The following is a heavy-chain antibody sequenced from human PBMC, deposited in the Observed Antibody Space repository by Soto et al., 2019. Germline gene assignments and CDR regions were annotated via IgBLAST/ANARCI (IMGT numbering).Heavy chain of an antibody. CDR1: GYIFTNYW. V-gene: IGHV5-51*01. D-gene: IGHD3-22*01. J-gene: IGHJ6*02. Sequence: PGESLKISCNGSGYIFTNYWIGWVRQMPGKGLEWMGIIYPGDSDTRYSPSFQGQVTISADKSISTAYLQWSSLKASDTAMYYCARHRYYYDSSGYYGGYYYYGMDVWGQGTTVTVSS. CDR3: ARHRYYYDSSGYYGGYYYYGMDV. CDR2: IYPGDSDT.